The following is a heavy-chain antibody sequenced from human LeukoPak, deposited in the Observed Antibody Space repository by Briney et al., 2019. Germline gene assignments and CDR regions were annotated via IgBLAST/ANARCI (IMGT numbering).Heavy chain of an antibody. V-gene: IGHV1-2*02. CDR3: ARDMIVGWPFDP. CDR1: GYTFTGYY. J-gene: IGHJ5*02. D-gene: IGHD3-22*01. CDR2: INPNSGGT. Sequence: HVASVKVSCKASGYTFTGYYMHWVRQAPGQGLEWMGWINPNSGGTNYAKKFQGRVTMTRDTSISTAYMELSRLRSDDTAVYYCARDMIVGWPFDPWGQGTLVTVSS.